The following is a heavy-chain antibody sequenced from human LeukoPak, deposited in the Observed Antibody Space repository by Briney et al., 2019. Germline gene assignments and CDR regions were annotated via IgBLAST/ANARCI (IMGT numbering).Heavy chain of an antibody. Sequence: GGSLRLSCAASGFAFNIYWMHWVRQVPGKGLVWVSRINSDGSTTDYADAVKGRFTISRDNAKNTVYLEMNSLRAEDTAVYYCARVGCSSTSCPYYYYYYYMDVWGKGTTVTVSS. CDR1: GFAFNIYW. J-gene: IGHJ6*03. V-gene: IGHV3-74*01. CDR3: ARVGCSSTSCPYYYYYYYMDV. CDR2: INSDGSTT. D-gene: IGHD2-2*01.